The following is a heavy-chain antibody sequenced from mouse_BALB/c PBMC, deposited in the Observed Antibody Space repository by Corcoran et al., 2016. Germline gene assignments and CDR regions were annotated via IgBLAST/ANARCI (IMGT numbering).Heavy chain of an antibody. Sequence: QIQLVQSGPELKKPGETVKISCKASGYTFTDYSMHWVKQAPGKGLKWMGWINTDTGEPTYADDFKGRCAFSLEPSASTAYLQINNRKNEDTATYFCAKGLYRNDGRYYYAMSHWGQGTSATVSS. J-gene: IGHJ4*01. V-gene: IGHV9-2-1*01. CDR3: AKGLYRNDGRYYYAMSH. D-gene: IGHD2-14*01. CDR2: INTDTGEP. CDR1: GYTFTDYS.